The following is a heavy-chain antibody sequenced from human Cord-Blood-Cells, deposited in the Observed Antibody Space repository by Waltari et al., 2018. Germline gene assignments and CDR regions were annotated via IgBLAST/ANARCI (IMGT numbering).Heavy chain of an antibody. J-gene: IGHJ4*02. CDR3: ASRTSIGVDY. CDR1: GGSFSGYY. V-gene: IGHV4-34*01. D-gene: IGHD3-10*01. CDR2: INHSGST. Sequence: QVQLQQWGAGLLKPSETLSLTCAVYGGSFSGYYWSWNRQPPGKGLEWIGEINHSGSTNYNPSLKSRVTISVDTSKNQFSLKLSSVTAADTAVYYCASRTSIGVDYWGQGTLVTVSS.